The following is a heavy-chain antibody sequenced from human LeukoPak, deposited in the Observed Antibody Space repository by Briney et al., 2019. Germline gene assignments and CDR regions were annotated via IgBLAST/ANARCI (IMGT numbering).Heavy chain of an antibody. D-gene: IGHD6-19*01. CDR3: ARGTLYRGWSYYLDF. CDR2: IFYSGST. CDR1: GGSISTNNYY. V-gene: IGHV4-39*07. Sequence: PSETLSLTCTVSGGSISTNNYYWGWIRQPPGKGLEWIGNIFYSGSTYYSPSLKSRVTISLDTSRNQFSLKLNSVTAADTAMYYCARGTLYRGWSYYLDFWGQGSQVTVSS. J-gene: IGHJ4*02.